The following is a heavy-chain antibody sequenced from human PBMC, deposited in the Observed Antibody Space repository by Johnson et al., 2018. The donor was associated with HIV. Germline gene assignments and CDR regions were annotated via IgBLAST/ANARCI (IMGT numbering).Heavy chain of an antibody. CDR3: ARERATLWFRASGAAFNI. J-gene: IGHJ3*02. CDR1: GFTFSSYD. V-gene: IGHV3-13*01. D-gene: IGHD3-10*01. Sequence: VQLMESGGGVVRPGGSLRLSCAASGFTFSSYDMHWVRQATGKGLEWVSAIGTAGDTYYPGSVKGRFTISRENAKNSLYLQMNSLKAEDTAVYYCARERATLWFRASGAAFNIWGQGTMVTVSS. CDR2: IGTAGDT.